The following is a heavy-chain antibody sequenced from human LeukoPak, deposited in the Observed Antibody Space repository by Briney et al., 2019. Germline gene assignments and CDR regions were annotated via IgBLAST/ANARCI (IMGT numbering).Heavy chain of an antibody. Sequence: GGSLRLSCAASGFTFYTAWMSWVRQAPGKGLEWVGRIKSKNVGGTTDFTAPVKGRFTISRDDSKNTVYLQMNSLKTEDTAVYYCITEYYGSAMYWGQGALVTVSS. CDR1: GFTFYTAW. CDR3: ITEYYGSAMY. CDR2: IKSKNVGGTT. J-gene: IGHJ4*02. D-gene: IGHD3-10*01. V-gene: IGHV3-15*01.